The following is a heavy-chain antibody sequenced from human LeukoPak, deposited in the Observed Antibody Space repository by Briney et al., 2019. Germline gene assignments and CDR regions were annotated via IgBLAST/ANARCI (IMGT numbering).Heavy chain of an antibody. Sequence: SETLSLTCAVSGYSISSGYYWGWIRQPPGKGLEWIGSIYHSGSTYYNPSLKSRVTISVDTSKNQFSLKLSSVTAADTAVYYCARDYIVVVPAATYNWFDPWDHGTLVTVSS. CDR1: GYSISSGYY. CDR3: ARDYIVVVPAATYNWFDP. CDR2: IYHSGST. V-gene: IGHV4-38-2*02. J-gene: IGHJ5*02. D-gene: IGHD2-2*01.